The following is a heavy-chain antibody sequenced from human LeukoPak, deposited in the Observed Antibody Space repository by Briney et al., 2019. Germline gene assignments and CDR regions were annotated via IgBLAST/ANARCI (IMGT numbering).Heavy chain of an antibody. Sequence: PGGSLRLSCAASGFTFTIYAMSWVRQAPGKGLEWVSAISGSGGSTYSADSVKGRFTISRDNSKNTLYLQMNSLRAEDTAVYYCAKALWYRSGWYGFDYWGQGTLVTVSS. V-gene: IGHV3-23*01. CDR1: GFTFTIYA. J-gene: IGHJ4*02. CDR2: ISGSGGST. CDR3: AKALWYRSGWYGFDY. D-gene: IGHD6-19*01.